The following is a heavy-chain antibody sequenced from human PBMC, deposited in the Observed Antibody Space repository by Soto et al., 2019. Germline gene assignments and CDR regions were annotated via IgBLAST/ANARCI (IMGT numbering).Heavy chain of an antibody. J-gene: IGHJ5*01. CDR3: STRAYDTNGYYRFDP. CDR1: GAAFSAHS. Sequence: AETLSLTCAVYGAAFSAHSWTWIRQSPGKGLEWIGDINNSGRANYSQSIKSRVTISMATYKNQITLNLSAMTAADTAMYYCSTRAYDTNGYYRFDPWGQGTLVTVSS. D-gene: IGHD3-22*01. CDR2: INNSGRA. V-gene: IGHV4-34*01.